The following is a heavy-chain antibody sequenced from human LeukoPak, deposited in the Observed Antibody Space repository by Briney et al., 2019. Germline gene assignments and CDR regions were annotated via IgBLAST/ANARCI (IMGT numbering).Heavy chain of an antibody. D-gene: IGHD4-17*01. CDR2: ISSSSSYI. V-gene: IGHV3-21*01. CDR3: ARAVTVTKRSYFFYMAV. Sequence: GSLRLSCAASGFTFSSYSMNWVRQAPGKGLEWVSSISSSSSYIYYADSVKGRFTISRDNAKNSLYLQMNSLRAEDTAVYYCARAVTVTKRSYFFYMAVWGEGTTVTVSS. J-gene: IGHJ6*03. CDR1: GFTFSSYS.